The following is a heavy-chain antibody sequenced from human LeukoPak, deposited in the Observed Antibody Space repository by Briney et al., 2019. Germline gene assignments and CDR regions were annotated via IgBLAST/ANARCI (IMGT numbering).Heavy chain of an antibody. Sequence: KSSETLSLTCAVYGESFSGYYWSWIRQPPGKGLEWIGEINHSGSTNYNPSLKSRVTIPVDTSKNQFSLKLSSVTAADTAVYYCARVPLTRVTTMGRHAFDIWGQGTMVTVSS. CDR1: GESFSGYY. J-gene: IGHJ3*02. D-gene: IGHD4-17*01. V-gene: IGHV4-34*01. CDR3: ARVPLTRVTTMGRHAFDI. CDR2: INHSGST.